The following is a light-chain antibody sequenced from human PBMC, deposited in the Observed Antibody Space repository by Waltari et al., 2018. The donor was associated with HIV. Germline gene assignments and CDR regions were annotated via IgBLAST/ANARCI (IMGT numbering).Light chain of an antibody. CDR1: QSVSSSY. CDR3: QLYSSSIT. Sequence: EIVLTQSPGTLSLSPGERATLSCRATQSVSSSYLAWYQQKPGQAPRLLIYGASTRATGVPDRFSGSGSGTDFTLTISRLEPEDFAVYFCQLYSSSITFGQGTRLVIK. J-gene: IGKJ5*01. CDR2: GAS. V-gene: IGKV3-20*01.